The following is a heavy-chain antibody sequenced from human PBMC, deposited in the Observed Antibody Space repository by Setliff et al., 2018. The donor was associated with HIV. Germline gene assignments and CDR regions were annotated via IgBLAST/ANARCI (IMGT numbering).Heavy chain of an antibody. J-gene: IGHJ3*02. CDR2: IYYSGST. CDR1: GGSISSSSYY. V-gene: IGHV4-30-4*08. CDR3: ASYHLGKPYYGSGSYYLGDAFDI. D-gene: IGHD3-10*01. Sequence: SETLSLTCTVSGGSISSSSYYWGWIRQPPGKGLEWIGYIYYSGSTYYNPSLKSRVTISVDTSKNQFSLKLSSVTAADTAVYYCASYHLGKPYYGSGSYYLGDAFDIWGQGTMVTVSS.